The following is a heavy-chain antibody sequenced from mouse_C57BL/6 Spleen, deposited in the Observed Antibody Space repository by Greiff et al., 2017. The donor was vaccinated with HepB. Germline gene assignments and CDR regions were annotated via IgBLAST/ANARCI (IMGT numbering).Heavy chain of an antibody. CDR3: ARRESNYYGSSHWYFDV. V-gene: IGHV1-63*01. Sequence: QVQLQQSGAELVRPGPSVKMSCKASGYTFTNYWIGWAKQRPGHGLEWIGDIYPGGGYTNYNEKFKGKATLTADKSSSTAYMQFSSLTSEDSAIYYCARRESNYYGSSHWYFDVWGTGTTVTVSS. CDR1: GYTFTNYW. J-gene: IGHJ1*03. D-gene: IGHD1-1*01. CDR2: IYPGGGYT.